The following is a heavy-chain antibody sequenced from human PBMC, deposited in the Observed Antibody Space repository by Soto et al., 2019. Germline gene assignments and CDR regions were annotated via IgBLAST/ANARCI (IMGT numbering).Heavy chain of an antibody. Sequence: SETLSLTCTVSGGSISPYYWSWIRQPPGRGLKWIGYIYYSGSTNYNPSLKSRVTISVDTSKNQFSLKLSSVTAADTAVYYCARDIGGYYDSSSYANWGQGTLVTVSS. D-gene: IGHD3-22*01. CDR3: ARDIGGYYDSSSYAN. J-gene: IGHJ4*02. V-gene: IGHV4-59*01. CDR2: IYYSGST. CDR1: GGSISPYY.